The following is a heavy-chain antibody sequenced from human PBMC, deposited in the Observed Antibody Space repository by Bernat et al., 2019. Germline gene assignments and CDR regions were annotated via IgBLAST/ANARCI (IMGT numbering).Heavy chain of an antibody. V-gene: IGHV3-23*04. Sequence: EVQLVESGGGLVKPGGSLRLSCAASGFTFSIYRMNWVRQAPGKGLEWVSAISGSGGSTYYADSVKGRFTISRDNSKNTLYLQMNSLRAEDTAVYYCAKVNVVGCSGGSCYSGFDYWGQGTLVTVSS. CDR1: GFTFSIYR. CDR2: ISGSGGST. CDR3: AKVNVVGCSGGSCYSGFDY. J-gene: IGHJ4*02. D-gene: IGHD2-15*01.